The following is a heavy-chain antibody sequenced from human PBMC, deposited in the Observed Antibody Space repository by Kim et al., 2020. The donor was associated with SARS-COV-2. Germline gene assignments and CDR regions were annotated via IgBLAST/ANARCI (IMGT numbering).Heavy chain of an antibody. V-gene: IGHV4-39*01. Sequence: SETLSLTCTVSGGSISSSSYYWGWIRQPPGKGLEWIGSIYYSGSTYYNPSLKSRVTISVDTSKNQFSLKLSSVTAADTAVYYCARLRPSGHSYGYPYYYYYYYMDVWGKGTTVTVSS. J-gene: IGHJ6*03. CDR3: ARLRPSGHSYGYPYYYYYYYMDV. CDR1: GGSISSSSYY. D-gene: IGHD5-18*01. CDR2: IYYSGST.